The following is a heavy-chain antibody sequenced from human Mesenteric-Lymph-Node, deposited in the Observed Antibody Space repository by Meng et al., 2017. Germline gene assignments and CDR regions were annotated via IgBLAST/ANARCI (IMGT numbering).Heavy chain of an antibody. V-gene: IGHV4-39*01. Sequence: PQRQGSGPVLVKPSGTLSLPCTVSGGSISSSRNYWGWIRQPPGKGLEWIGSIYYSGSTYYNPSLRSRVTMSLDTSKNQFSLKLSSVTATDTAVYYCARHDGGYGDYFDHWGQGTLVTVSS. CDR3: ARHDGGYGDYFDH. D-gene: IGHD5-12*01. J-gene: IGHJ4*02. CDR2: IYYSGST. CDR1: GGSISSSRNY.